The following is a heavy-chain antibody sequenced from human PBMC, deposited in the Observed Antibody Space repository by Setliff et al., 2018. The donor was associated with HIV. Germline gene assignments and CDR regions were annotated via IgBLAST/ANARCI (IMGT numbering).Heavy chain of an antibody. Sequence: SETLSLTCTVSGDSSSNDYWTWVRQPPGKGLEWIGNIHTSGTAKYNPSLNSRVTISVDMSKSQFSLRLSSVTAADTAMYYCAREYYRSGGYYSGWKYYYMDVWGKGTTVTVSS. V-gene: IGHV4-4*08. J-gene: IGHJ6*03. CDR3: AREYYRSGGYYSGWKYYYMDV. CDR2: IHTSGTA. CDR1: GDSSSNDY. D-gene: IGHD2-15*01.